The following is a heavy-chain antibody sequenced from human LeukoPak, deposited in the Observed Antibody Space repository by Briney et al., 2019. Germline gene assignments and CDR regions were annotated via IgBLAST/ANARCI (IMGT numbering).Heavy chain of an antibody. J-gene: IGHJ6*03. CDR3: ARAPENYYMDV. CDR1: GGSMSSGSYY. CDR2: IYTSGST. Sequence: PSETLSLTCTVSGGSMSSGSYYWSWIRQPAGKGLEWIGRIYTSGSTNYNPSLKSRVTISVDTSKNQFSLKLSSVTAADTAVYYCARAPENYYMDVWGKGTTVTVSS. V-gene: IGHV4-61*02.